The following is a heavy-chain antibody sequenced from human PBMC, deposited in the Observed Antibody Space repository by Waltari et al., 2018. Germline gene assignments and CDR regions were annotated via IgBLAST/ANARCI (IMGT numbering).Heavy chain of an antibody. D-gene: IGHD6-19*01. J-gene: IGHJ3*02. CDR1: GGSTRSGGYS. CDR3: ARDNSSGWYDAFDI. Sequence: QVQLRESGPGLVKPSQPLSPTSTVPGGSTRSGGYSGGWTGQHPGKGLEWIGYIYYSGSTYYNPSLKSRVTISVDTSKNQFSLKLSSVTAADTAVYYCARDNSSGWYDAFDIWGQGTMVTVSS. CDR2: IYYSGST. V-gene: IGHV4-31*03.